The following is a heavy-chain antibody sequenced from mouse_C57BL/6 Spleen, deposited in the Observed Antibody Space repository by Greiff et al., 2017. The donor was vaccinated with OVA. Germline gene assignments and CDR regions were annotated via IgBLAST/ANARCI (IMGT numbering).Heavy chain of an antibody. CDR3: GIYDGYYGAMDD. Sequence: QVQLQQPGAELVKPGASVKLSCKASGYTFTSYWMHWVKQRPGQGLEWIGMIHPNSGSTNYNEKFKSKATLTVDKSSSTAYMQLSSLTSEDSAVYDCGIYDGYYGAMDDWGQGTSVTVSS. J-gene: IGHJ4*01. CDR1: GYTFTSYW. CDR2: IHPNSGST. V-gene: IGHV1-64*01. D-gene: IGHD2-3*01.